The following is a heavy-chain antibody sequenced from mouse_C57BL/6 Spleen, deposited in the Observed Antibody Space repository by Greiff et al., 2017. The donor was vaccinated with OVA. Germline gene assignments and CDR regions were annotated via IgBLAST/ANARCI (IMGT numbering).Heavy chain of an antibody. Sequence: VQLKESGPELVKPGASVKLSCKASGYTFTSYDINWVKQRPGQGLEWIGWIYPRDGSTKYNEKFKGKATLTVDTSSSTAYMELHSLTSEDSAVYFCARGRDFITTPVDYWGQGTTLTVSS. CDR1: GYTFTSYD. CDR3: ARGRDFITTPVDY. D-gene: IGHD1-1*01. J-gene: IGHJ2*01. CDR2: IYPRDGST. V-gene: IGHV1-85*01.